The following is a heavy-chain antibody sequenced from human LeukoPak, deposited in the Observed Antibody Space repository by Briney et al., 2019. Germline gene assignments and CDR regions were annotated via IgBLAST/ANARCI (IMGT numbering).Heavy chain of an antibody. D-gene: IGHD1-26*01. J-gene: IGHJ4*02. CDR3: ARAGHSGSYY. V-gene: IGHV4-59*01. CDR2: IYYSGST. Sequence: SETLSLTCSVSGDSISSYYWSWTRQPPGKGLEWIGYIYYSGSTNHNPSLKSRVTISVDTSKNQFSLKLSSVTAADTAVYYCARAGHSGSYYWGQGTLVTVSS. CDR1: GDSISSYY.